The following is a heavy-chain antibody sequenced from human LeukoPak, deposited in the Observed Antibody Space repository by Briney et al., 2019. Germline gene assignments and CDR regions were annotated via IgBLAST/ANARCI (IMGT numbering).Heavy chain of an antibody. CDR3: AKDNYYDSSGYLDYYYYYGMDV. CDR2: ISYDGSNK. Sequence: PGGSLRLSCAASGFTFSSYGMHWVRQAPGKGLEWVAVISYDGSNKYYADSVKGRFTISRDNSKNTRYLQMNSLRAEDTAVYYCAKDNYYDSSGYLDYYYYYGMDVWGQGTTVTVSS. J-gene: IGHJ6*02. V-gene: IGHV3-30*18. D-gene: IGHD3-22*01. CDR1: GFTFSSYG.